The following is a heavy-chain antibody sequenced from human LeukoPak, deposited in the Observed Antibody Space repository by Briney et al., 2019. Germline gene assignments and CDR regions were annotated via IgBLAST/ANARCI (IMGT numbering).Heavy chain of an antibody. CDR2: IHTSGST. V-gene: IGHV4-4*07. J-gene: IGHJ6*03. Sequence: PSETLSLTCTVSGGSISSYYWSWIRQPAGKGLEWIGRIHTSGSTNYNPSLKSRVTMSVDTSKNQLSLKLSSVTAADTAVYYCARVRATPNYYYYYMDVWGKGTTVTVSS. CDR3: ARVRATPNYYYYYMDV. D-gene: IGHD1-26*01. CDR1: GGSISSYY.